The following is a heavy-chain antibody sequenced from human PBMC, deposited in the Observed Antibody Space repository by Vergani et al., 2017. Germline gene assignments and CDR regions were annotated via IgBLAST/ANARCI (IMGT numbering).Heavy chain of an antibody. CDR1: GFIFSGSA. D-gene: IGHD3-10*01. V-gene: IGHV3-73*01. CDR3: TGSLGY. Sequence: EVPLVESGGDLVQPGGSLKLSCAASGFIFSGSAIHWVRQASGKGLEWVGRIRSKSNNYATAYAASVEGRFTISRDDSKNTAYLQMNSLKSEDTAVYYCTGSLGYWGQGTLVTVSS. CDR2: IRSKSNNYAT. J-gene: IGHJ4*02.